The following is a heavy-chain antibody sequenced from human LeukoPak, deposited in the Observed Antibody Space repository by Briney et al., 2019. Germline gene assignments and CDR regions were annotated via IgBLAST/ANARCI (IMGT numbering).Heavy chain of an antibody. CDR1: GYSFTSYW. CDR2: IYPGDSDT. CDR3: ARGGGAYCGSDCYRNFDY. V-gene: IGHV5-51*01. Sequence: GESLKISCKGSGYSFTSYWIGWVRQMPGKGLEWMGIIYPGDSDTRYSPSFQGQVTISADKSISTAYLQWSSLKASDTAMYYCARGGGAYCGSDCYRNFDYWGQGTLVTVSS. D-gene: IGHD2-21*02. J-gene: IGHJ4*02.